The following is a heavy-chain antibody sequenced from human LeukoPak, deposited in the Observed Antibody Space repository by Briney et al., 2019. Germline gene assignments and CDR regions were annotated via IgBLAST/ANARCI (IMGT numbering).Heavy chain of an antibody. CDR2: IYYSGST. CDR3: AKDLLVRGSRGRVY. CDR1: GGSISSSSYY. J-gene: IGHJ4*02. D-gene: IGHD3-10*01. V-gene: IGHV4-39*02. Sequence: SETLSLTCTVSGGSISSSSYYWGWIRQPPGKGLEWIGSIYYSGSTYYNPSLRSRVTISVDTSKNQFSLKLSSVTAADTAVYYCAKDLLVRGSRGRVYWGQGTLVTVSS.